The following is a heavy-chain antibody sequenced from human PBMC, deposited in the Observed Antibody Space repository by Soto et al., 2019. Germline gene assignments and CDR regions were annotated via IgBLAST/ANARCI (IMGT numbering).Heavy chain of an antibody. J-gene: IGHJ5*02. D-gene: IGHD6-6*01. Sequence: QVQLVKSGAEVKKPGASVKVSCKASGYTFFTYGITWVRQAPGQGLEWMGWISTYDGNTDYAQKLQGRVTMTTDTSTRTAYMELRSLRSDDTAVYYCARKSSSSSGVDPWGLGTLVTVSS. CDR2: ISTYDGNT. V-gene: IGHV1-18*01. CDR3: ARKSSSSSGVDP. CDR1: GYTFFTYG.